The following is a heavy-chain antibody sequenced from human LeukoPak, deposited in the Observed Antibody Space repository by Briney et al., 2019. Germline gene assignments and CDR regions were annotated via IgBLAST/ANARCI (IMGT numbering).Heavy chain of an antibody. CDR3: ARAKGRSPLFDY. D-gene: IGHD6-13*01. CDR2: TYYRSKWYN. V-gene: IGHV6-1*01. J-gene: IGHJ4*02. Sequence: SQTLSLTCAISGDSVSSNSAAWNWIRQSPSRGLEWLGRTYYRSKWYNDYAVSVKGRTAINPDTSKNQFSLQLNSVTPEDTAVYYCARAKGRSPLFDYWGQGTLVTVSS. CDR1: GDSVSSNSAA.